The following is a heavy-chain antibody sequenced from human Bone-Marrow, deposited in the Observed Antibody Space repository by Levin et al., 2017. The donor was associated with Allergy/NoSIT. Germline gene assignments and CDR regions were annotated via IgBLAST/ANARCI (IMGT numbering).Heavy chain of an antibody. Sequence: PGGSLRLSCAASGFTFSDYYMSWIRQAPGKGLEWVSYISSSSSYTNYADSVKGRFTISRDNAKNSLYLQMNSLRAEDTAVYYCARDLVWFGEPMGIDYWGQGTLVTVSS. CDR1: GFTFSDYY. D-gene: IGHD3-10*01. CDR2: ISSSSSYT. CDR3: ARDLVWFGEPMGIDY. J-gene: IGHJ4*02. V-gene: IGHV3-11*05.